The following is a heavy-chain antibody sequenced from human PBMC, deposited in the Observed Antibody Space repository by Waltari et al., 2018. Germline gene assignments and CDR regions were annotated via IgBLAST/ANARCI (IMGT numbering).Heavy chain of an antibody. J-gene: IGHJ5*02. D-gene: IGHD6-13*01. Sequence: QVQLQQWGAGLLKPSETLSLTCAVYGGSFSGYYWSWIRQPPGKGLEWIGEINHSGSTNYNPALTSRVTISVDTSKTQFSLKLSAVTAADTAVYYCARGRYGSSWYRAHNWFDPWGQGTLVTVSS. V-gene: IGHV4-34*01. CDR1: GGSFSGYY. CDR3: ARGRYGSSWYRAHNWFDP. CDR2: INHSGST.